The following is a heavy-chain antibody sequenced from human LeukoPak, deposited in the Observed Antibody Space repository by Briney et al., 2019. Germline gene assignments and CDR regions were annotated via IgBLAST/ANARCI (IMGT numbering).Heavy chain of an antibody. CDR3: PIMVSGVEGDY. V-gene: IGHV3-23*01. Sequence: GGSLRLSCAASGFTFSSYAMSWVRQAPGKGLEWVSAISGSGGSTYYADSVKGRFTISRDNSKNTLYLQMNSLRAEDTAVYYCPIMVSGVEGDYWGQGTLVTVSS. CDR2: ISGSGGST. D-gene: IGHD5-18*01. CDR1: GFTFSSYA. J-gene: IGHJ4*02.